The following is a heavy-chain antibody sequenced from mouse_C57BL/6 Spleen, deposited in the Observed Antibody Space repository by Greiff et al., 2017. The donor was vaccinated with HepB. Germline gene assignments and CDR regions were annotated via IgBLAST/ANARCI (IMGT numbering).Heavy chain of an antibody. V-gene: IGHV1-80*01. CDR1: GYAFSSYW. CDR2: IYPGDGDT. CDR3: ARLIWSAYYFDY. J-gene: IGHJ2*01. D-gene: IGHD2-1*01. Sequence: VQLQQSGAELVKPGASVKISCKASGYAFSSYWMNWVKQRPGKGLEWMGQIYPGDGDTNYNGKFKGKATLTADKSSSTAYMQLSSLTSEDSAVYFCARLIWSAYYFDYWGKGTTLTVSS.